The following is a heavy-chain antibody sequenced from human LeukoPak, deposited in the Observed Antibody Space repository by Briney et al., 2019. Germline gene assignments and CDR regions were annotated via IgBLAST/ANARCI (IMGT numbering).Heavy chain of an antibody. Sequence: GGSLRLSCAASGFTFSSYAMSWVRQAPGKGLEWVSAISGSGGSTYYADSVKGRFTISRDNSKNTLYLQMNNLRAEDTAVYYCARAPGVYGLGYFDYWGQGTLVTVSS. CDR2: ISGSGGST. CDR1: GFTFSSYA. J-gene: IGHJ4*02. V-gene: IGHV3-23*01. CDR3: ARAPGVYGLGYFDY. D-gene: IGHD5/OR15-5a*01.